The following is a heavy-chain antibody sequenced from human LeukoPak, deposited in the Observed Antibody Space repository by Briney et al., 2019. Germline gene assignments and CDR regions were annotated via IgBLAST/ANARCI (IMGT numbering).Heavy chain of an antibody. V-gene: IGHV3-21*01. CDR3: AKDSIVYYYYYMDV. D-gene: IGHD3-16*02. CDR2: ISSTSSYI. CDR1: GFTFSSHN. J-gene: IGHJ6*03. Sequence: GGSLRLSCAASGFTFSSHNMNWVRQAPGKGLEWVSSISSTSSYIYYADSVKGRFTISRDNAKNSLYLQMNSLRPEDTAVYYCAKDSIVYYYYYMDVWGKGTTVTVSS.